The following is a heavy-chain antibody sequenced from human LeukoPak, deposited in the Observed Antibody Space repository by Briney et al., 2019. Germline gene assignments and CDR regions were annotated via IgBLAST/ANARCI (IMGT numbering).Heavy chain of an antibody. CDR3: AREGTAGTNLNWFDP. D-gene: IGHD1-1*01. V-gene: IGHV4-39*07. J-gene: IGHJ5*02. Sequence: SETLSLTCTVSGGSISSSNYYWGWIRQPPGKGLEWIGSVYYYGSTYYNPSLKSRVTISVDTSKNQFSLKLSSVTAADTAVYYCAREGTAGTNLNWFDPWGQGTLVTVSS. CDR1: GGSISSSNYY. CDR2: VYYYGST.